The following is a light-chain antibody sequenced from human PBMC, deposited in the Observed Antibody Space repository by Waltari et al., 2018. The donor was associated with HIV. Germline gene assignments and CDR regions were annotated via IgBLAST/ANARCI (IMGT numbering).Light chain of an antibody. CDR2: EVS. J-gene: IGLJ2*01. V-gene: IGLV2-23*02. CDR1: SSDVGSFNL. CDR3: CSYARSGIP. Sequence: QSALTQPASVSGSFGQSITISCTGTSSDVGSFNLVSWSQYHPGKAPKLIIYEVSKRTSGVSNRCSGSKAGNTASLTVSGLQAEYEAHYYCCSYARSGIPFGGGTKLTVL.